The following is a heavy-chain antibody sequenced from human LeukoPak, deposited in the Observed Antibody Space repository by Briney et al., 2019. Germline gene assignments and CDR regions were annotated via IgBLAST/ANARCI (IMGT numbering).Heavy chain of an antibody. CDR1: GFTFDDYG. CDR2: INWNGGST. CDR3: TRRPYSSSWYYFDY. D-gene: IGHD6-13*01. J-gene: IGHJ4*02. V-gene: IGHV3-20*04. Sequence: GGSLRLSCAASGFTFDDYGMSWVRQAPGKGLEWVSGINWNGGSTGYADSVEGRFTISRDNAKNSLYLQMSSLRVEDTAVYYCTRRPYSSSWYYFDYWGQGTLVTVSS.